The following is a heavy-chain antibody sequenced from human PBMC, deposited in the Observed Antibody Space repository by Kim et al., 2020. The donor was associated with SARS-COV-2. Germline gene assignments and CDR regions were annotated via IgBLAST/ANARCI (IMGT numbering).Heavy chain of an antibody. CDR1: GYTFTSYG. CDR3: ARLIRFRIAAAGPVDY. J-gene: IGHJ4*02. D-gene: IGHD6-13*01. V-gene: IGHV1-18*01. CDR2: ISAYNGNT. Sequence: ASVKVSCKASGYTFTSYGISWVRQAPGQGLEWMGWISAYNGNTNYAQKLQGRVTMTTDTSTSTAYMELRSLRSDDTAVYYCARLIRFRIAAAGPVDYWGQGTLVTVSS.